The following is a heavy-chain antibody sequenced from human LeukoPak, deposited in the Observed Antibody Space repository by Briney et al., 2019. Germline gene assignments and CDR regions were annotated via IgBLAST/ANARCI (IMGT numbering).Heavy chain of an antibody. D-gene: IGHD3-10*01. CDR1: GGTFSSNT. V-gene: IGHV1-69*13. CDR2: IIPIFNIV. Sequence: ASVKVSCKVSGGTFSSNTISWVRQSPGQGLHWMGGIIPIFNIVNYAQKFQGRVTITADESTSTAYMELSSLRSEDTAVYYCASNKVRGVIITLDAFDIWGQGTMVTVSS. J-gene: IGHJ3*02. CDR3: ASNKVRGVIITLDAFDI.